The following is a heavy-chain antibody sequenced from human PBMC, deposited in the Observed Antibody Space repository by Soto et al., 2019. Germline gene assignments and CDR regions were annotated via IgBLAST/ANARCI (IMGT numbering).Heavy chain of an antibody. CDR2: INHSGST. J-gene: IGHJ6*03. CDR3: ARRGCSGGSCYGYYYYYMDA. V-gene: IGHV4-34*01. D-gene: IGHD2-15*01. CDR1: GGSFSGYY. Sequence: SETLSLTCAVYGGSFSGYYWSWIRQPPGKGLEWIGEINHSGSTNYNPSLKSRVTISVDTSKNQFSLKLSSVTAADTAVYYCARRGCSGGSCYGYYYYYMDAWGKGTTVTVSS.